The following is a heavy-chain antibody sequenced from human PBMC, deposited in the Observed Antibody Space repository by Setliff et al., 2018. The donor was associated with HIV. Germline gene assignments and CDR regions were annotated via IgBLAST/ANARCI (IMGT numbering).Heavy chain of an antibody. Sequence: SLRLSCAASGFTFSDYYMSWIRQAPGKGLEWVAVIPYDGTNKYYGDSVKGRFTVSRDNSRSTLYLQMNNLRAEDTAVYHCAKSALLWFGTSNWFDSWGQGTLVTVSS. V-gene: IGHV3-30*18. CDR2: IPYDGTNK. CDR3: AKSALLWFGTSNWFDS. CDR1: GFTFSDYY. J-gene: IGHJ5*01. D-gene: IGHD3-10*01.